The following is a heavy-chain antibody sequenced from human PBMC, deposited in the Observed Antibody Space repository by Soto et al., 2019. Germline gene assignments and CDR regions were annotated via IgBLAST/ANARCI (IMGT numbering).Heavy chain of an antibody. V-gene: IGHV1-24*01. D-gene: IGHD6-13*01. CDR1: GYTLTELS. Sequence: QVQRVQSGAEVKKPGASVKVSCKVSGYTLTELSMHWVRQAPGKGLEWMGGFDPEDGETIYAQKFQGRVTMTEATSTDTANMELGSLRSEDTAVYYCATKGRWYVGYYYYGMDVWGQGTTVTVSS. J-gene: IGHJ6*02. CDR2: FDPEDGET. CDR3: ATKGRWYVGYYYYGMDV.